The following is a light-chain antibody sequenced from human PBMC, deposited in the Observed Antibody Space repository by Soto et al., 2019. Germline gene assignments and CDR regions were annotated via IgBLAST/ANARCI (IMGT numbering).Light chain of an antibody. V-gene: IGKV3-20*01. J-gene: IGKJ1*01. Sequence: EIVLTQSPGTLSLSPGERATLSCRASQSVSSSYLAWYRQKPGQDPRLLSYGASSRATGIPDRFSGSGSGTDFTLTISILEPEDVAGYYCTQYGSSPLTCGQGTNVEL. CDR3: TQYGSSPLT. CDR1: QSVSSSY. CDR2: GAS.